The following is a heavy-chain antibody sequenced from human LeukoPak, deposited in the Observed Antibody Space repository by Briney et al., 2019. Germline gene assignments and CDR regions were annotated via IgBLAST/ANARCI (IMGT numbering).Heavy chain of an antibody. CDR2: ISSSISTT. Sequence: PGGSLRLSCAASGFTFSSYSMNWVRQAPGKGLEWVSYISSSISTTFYADSVKGRFTISRDNAKNSLYLQMNSLRAEDTAVYYWARRFGAARDDYMDVWGKGTTVTVPS. CDR3: ARRFGAARDDYMDV. J-gene: IGHJ6*03. V-gene: IGHV3-48*01. D-gene: IGHD3-16*01. CDR1: GFTFSSYS.